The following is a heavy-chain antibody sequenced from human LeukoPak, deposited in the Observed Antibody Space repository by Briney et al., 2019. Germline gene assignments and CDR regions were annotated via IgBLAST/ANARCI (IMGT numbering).Heavy chain of an antibody. CDR3: ARHERGAENLDY. CDR1: GASISNSY. D-gene: IGHD1-1*01. V-gene: IGHV4-59*08. Sequence: PSETLSLTCTVSGASISNSYWSWIRQPPGKGLECIGYVSYSGRTNHNPSLKSRVTITADTSKNQFSLKLTSMTVADTAVYYCARHERGAENLDYWGQGTLVTVSS. J-gene: IGHJ4*02. CDR2: VSYSGRT.